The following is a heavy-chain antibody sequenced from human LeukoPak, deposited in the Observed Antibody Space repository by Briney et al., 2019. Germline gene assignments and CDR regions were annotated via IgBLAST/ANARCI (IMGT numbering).Heavy chain of an antibody. J-gene: IGHJ4*02. CDR2: ISGSGGST. CDR1: GFTFSSYA. Sequence: GGSLRLSCAASGFTFSSYAMSWVRQAPGKGLEWVSAISGSGGSTYYADSVKGRFTISRDNSKNTLYLQMNSLRAEDTAVYYCAKDPTPHCSGGSCYSGYWGQGTLVTVSS. CDR3: AKDPTPHCSGGSCYSGY. V-gene: IGHV3-23*01. D-gene: IGHD2-15*01.